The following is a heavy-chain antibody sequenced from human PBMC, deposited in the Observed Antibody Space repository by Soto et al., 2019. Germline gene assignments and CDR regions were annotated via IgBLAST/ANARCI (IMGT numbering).Heavy chain of an antibody. J-gene: IGHJ4*02. CDR3: ARVDRTYGGYFGAFDY. CDR2: INAGNGNT. CDR1: GYTFTSYA. V-gene: IGHV1-3*01. D-gene: IGHD4-17*01. Sequence: QVQLVQSGAEVKKPGASVKVSCKAPGYTFTSYAMHWVRQAPGQRLEWMGWINAGNGNTKYSQKCQGRVTITRDTSGSNADMELSSLRSEDTALYYCARVDRTYGGYFGAFDYWGQGTLVTVSS.